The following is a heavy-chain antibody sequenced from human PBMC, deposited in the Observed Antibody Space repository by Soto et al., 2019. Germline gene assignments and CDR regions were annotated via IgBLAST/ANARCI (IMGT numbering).Heavy chain of an antibody. CDR1: GGTFSSYT. Sequence: SVKVSCKASGGTFSSYTISWVRQAPGQGLEWMGRIIPILGIANYAQKFQGRVTITADKSTSTAYMELSSLRSEDTAVYYCARGGYDFWSGFDYWGQGTLVTVSS. V-gene: IGHV1-69*02. D-gene: IGHD3-3*01. CDR3: ARGGYDFWSGFDY. CDR2: IIPILGIA. J-gene: IGHJ4*02.